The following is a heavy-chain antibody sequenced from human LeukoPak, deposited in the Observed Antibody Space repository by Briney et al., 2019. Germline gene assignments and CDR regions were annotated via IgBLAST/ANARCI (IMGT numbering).Heavy chain of an antibody. V-gene: IGHV4-4*09. J-gene: IGHJ5*02. CDR1: GGSISSYD. CDR3: AXXAGSKLRSWFDP. D-gene: IGHD5-24*01. Sequence: SETLSLTCAVSGGSISSYDWSWIRQPPGKGLEWVWYICSSGSTNYNPALESRVTILVDTSKNQLSPKLSSVITADTAVDYYAXXAGSKLRSWFDPWGQGTLVTVSS. CDR2: ICSSGST.